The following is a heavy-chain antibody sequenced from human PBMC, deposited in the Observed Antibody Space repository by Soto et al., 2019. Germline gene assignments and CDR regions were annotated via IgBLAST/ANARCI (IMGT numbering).Heavy chain of an antibody. CDR3: AREVTVASYSFDF. Sequence: QVQLVQSVAEVKRPGSSVKVSCKASGGTFNNYALSWVRQAPGQGLEWVGGIIPIFNSANYAQKFQGRVTITADDSTSTAYMELRSLRPDDTAVYYCAREVTVASYSFDFWGQGTLVTVSS. CDR2: IIPIFNSA. D-gene: IGHD5-12*01. V-gene: IGHV1-69*01. CDR1: GGTFNNYA. J-gene: IGHJ4*02.